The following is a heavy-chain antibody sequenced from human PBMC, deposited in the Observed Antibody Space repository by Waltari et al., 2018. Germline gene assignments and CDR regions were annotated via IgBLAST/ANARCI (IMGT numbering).Heavy chain of an antibody. J-gene: IGHJ5*02. CDR2: MNPNSGNT. CDR1: GYTFTSYD. Sequence: QVQLVQSGAEVKKPGASVKVSCKASGYTFTSYDINWVRQATGQGLEWMGWMNPNSGNTGDAQKFQGRVTMTRNTSISTAYMELSSLRSEDTAVYYCARALSDYDSSGYYANWFDPWGQGTLVTVSS. D-gene: IGHD3-22*01. CDR3: ARALSDYDSSGYYANWFDP. V-gene: IGHV1-8*01.